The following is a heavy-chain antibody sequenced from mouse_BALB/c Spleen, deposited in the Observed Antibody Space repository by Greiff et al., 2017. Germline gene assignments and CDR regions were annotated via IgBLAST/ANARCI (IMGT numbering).Heavy chain of an antibody. CDR3: ARYTYYGSSYYFDY. CDR1: GDSITSGY. J-gene: IGHJ2*01. D-gene: IGHD1-1*01. Sequence: EVHLVESGPSLVKPSQTLSLTCSVTGDSITSGYWNWIRKFPGNKLEYMGYISYSGSTYYNPSLKSRISITRDTSKNQYYLQLNSVTTEDTATYYCARYTYYGSSYYFDYWGQGTTLTVSS. CDR2: ISYSGST. V-gene: IGHV3-8*02.